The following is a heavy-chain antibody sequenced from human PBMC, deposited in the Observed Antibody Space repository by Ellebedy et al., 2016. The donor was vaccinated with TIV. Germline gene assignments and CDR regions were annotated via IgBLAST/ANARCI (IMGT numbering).Heavy chain of an antibody. Sequence: GGSLRLSCAASGFTFSSYWMGWVRQAPGKGLEWVANIKQDGSEKYYVDSVEGRFAISRDNAKNSLYLQMSSLRTEDTAVYYCARDGSYGDYLYPMHAFEIWGQGTMVTVSS. J-gene: IGHJ3*02. CDR2: IKQDGSEK. V-gene: IGHV3-7*01. CDR3: ARDGSYGDYLYPMHAFEI. D-gene: IGHD4-17*01. CDR1: GFTFSSYW.